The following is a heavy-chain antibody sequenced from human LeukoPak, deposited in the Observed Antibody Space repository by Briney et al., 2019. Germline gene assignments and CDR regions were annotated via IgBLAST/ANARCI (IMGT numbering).Heavy chain of an antibody. CDR2: IIGSSYI. Sequence: GGSLRLSCAASGLTFSSYSMNWVRQAPGKGLEWVSSIIGSSYIYYADSVKGRFTISRDNAKNSLYLQMNSLRAEDTAVYYCARDFRGIYFGSGSYYNHYYGMDVWGQGTAVTVS. CDR1: GLTFSSYS. V-gene: IGHV3-21*01. J-gene: IGHJ6*02. CDR3: ARDFRGIYFGSGSYYNHYYGMDV. D-gene: IGHD3-10*01.